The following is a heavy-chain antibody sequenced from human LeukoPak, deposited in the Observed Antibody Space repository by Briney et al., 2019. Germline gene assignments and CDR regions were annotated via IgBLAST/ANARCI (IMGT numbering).Heavy chain of an antibody. D-gene: IGHD3-22*01. V-gene: IGHV3-30*18. J-gene: IGHJ3*02. CDR3: AKADGQDSSGYYEDAFDI. Sequence: GGSLRLSCAASGFTFSSYGMHWVRQAPGKGLEWVAVISYDGSNKYYADSVKGRFTISRDNSKNTLYLQMNSLRAEDTAAYYCAKADGQDSSGYYEDAFDIWGQGTMVTVSS. CDR2: ISYDGSNK. CDR1: GFTFSSYG.